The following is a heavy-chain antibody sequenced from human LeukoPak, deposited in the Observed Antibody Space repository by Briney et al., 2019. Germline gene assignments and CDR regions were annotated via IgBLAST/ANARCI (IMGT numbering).Heavy chain of an antibody. CDR1: GFTFSSYA. D-gene: IGHD3-10*01. V-gene: IGHV3-23*01. CDR3: AKDLGLWFGETLFDY. J-gene: IGHJ4*02. Sequence: GGSLRLSCAASGFTFSSYAMSWVRQAPGKGLEWVSAISGSGGSTYYADSVKGRFTISRDNSKNTLYPQMNSLRAEDTAVYYCAKDLGLWFGETLFDYWGQGTLVTVSS. CDR2: ISGSGGST.